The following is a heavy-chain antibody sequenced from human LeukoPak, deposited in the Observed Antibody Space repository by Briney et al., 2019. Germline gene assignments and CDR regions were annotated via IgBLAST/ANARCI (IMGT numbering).Heavy chain of an antibody. CDR3: ARDLMAAAGMATGG. CDR2: IIPILGIA. V-gene: IGHV1-69*04. D-gene: IGHD6-13*01. CDR1: GGTFSSYA. J-gene: IGHJ4*02. Sequence: SVKVSCKASGGTFSSYAISWVRQAPGQGLEWMGRIIPILGIANYAQKFQGRVTITADKSTSTAYMELSSLRSEDTAVYYCARDLMAAAGMATGGWGQGTLVTVSS.